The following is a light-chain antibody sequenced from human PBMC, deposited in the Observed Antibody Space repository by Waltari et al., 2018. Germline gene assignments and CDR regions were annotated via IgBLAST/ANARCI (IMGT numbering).Light chain of an antibody. Sequence: QSVLTQPPSASETPGQRVTTSRSGSNSNIGSNPLNWYRHPPGPAPTLLTHNNNQRPSGVPDRFSGSKSGTSASLAISGLQSDDEADYYCATWDDSLRGPVFGGGTKLTVL. CDR3: ATWDDSLRGPV. CDR1: NSNIGSNP. CDR2: NNN. V-gene: IGLV1-44*01. J-gene: IGLJ2*01.